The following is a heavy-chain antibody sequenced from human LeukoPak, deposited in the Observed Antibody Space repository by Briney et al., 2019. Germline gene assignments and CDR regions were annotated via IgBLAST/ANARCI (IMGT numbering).Heavy chain of an antibody. CDR2: IYYSGST. V-gene: IGHV4-39*01. CDR1: GGSISSSSYY. CDR3: ASRNLGFWSGYSLDY. J-gene: IGHJ4*02. Sequence: PSETLSLTCTVSGGSISSSSYYWGWIRQPPGKGLEWIGSIYYSGSTYYNPSLKSRVTISVDTSKNQFSLKLSSVTAADTAVYYCASRNLGFWSGYSLDYWAQGTLVTVSS. D-gene: IGHD3-3*01.